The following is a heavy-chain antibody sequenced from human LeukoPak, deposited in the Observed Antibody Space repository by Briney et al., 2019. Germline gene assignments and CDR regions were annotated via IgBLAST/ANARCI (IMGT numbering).Heavy chain of an antibody. Sequence: GGSLRPSCAASGFTVSSNYMSWVRRAPGKGLEWVSVIHSGGSTYYADSVKGRFTISRDNSKNTLYLQMNSLRAEDTAVYYCARASWLQGSFDYWGQGTLVTVSS. CDR1: GFTVSSNY. CDR2: IHSGGST. CDR3: ARASWLQGSFDY. V-gene: IGHV3-53*01. J-gene: IGHJ4*02. D-gene: IGHD5-24*01.